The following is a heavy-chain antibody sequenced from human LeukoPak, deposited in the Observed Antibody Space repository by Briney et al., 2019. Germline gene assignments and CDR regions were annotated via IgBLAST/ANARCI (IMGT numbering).Heavy chain of an antibody. J-gene: IGHJ6*03. D-gene: IGHD3-22*01. Sequence: PGGSLRLSCAASGFTFSRYSMNWVRQAPGKGLEWVSSISSSRNYIYYADSVKGRFTISRDNAKNSLYLQMNSLRAEDTAVYYCARDYYAGLDTDLDPMDVWGKGTTVTISS. CDR3: ARDYYAGLDTDLDPMDV. V-gene: IGHV3-21*01. CDR2: ISSSRNYI. CDR1: GFTFSRYS.